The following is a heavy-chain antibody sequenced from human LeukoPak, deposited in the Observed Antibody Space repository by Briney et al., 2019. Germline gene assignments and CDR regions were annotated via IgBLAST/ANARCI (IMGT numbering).Heavy chain of an antibody. CDR1: GFAFSFSA. Sequence: PGGSLRLSCEASGFAFSFSAMTWVRQAPGTGLEWVSTINANAINTYYADSVKGRFTISRDNSKDTLYLHINNLRAEDTAVYYCAKLWFGELLLYDYWGQGTLVTVSS. CDR2: INANAINT. D-gene: IGHD3-10*01. CDR3: AKLWFGELLLYDY. J-gene: IGHJ4*02. V-gene: IGHV3-23*01.